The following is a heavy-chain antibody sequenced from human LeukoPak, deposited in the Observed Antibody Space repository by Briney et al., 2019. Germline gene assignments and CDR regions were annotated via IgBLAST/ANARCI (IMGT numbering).Heavy chain of an antibody. D-gene: IGHD4-11*01. V-gene: IGHV4-61*02. CDR2: IYTSGST. J-gene: IGHJ4*02. CDR3: ARVYGLSDYMALYYFDY. CDR1: GGSISSGSYY. Sequence: PSETLSLTCTVSGGSISSGSYYWSWIRQPAGTGLEWIGRIYTSGSTNYNPSLKSRVTISLDTSKNQFSLKLTSVTAADTAVYYCARVYGLSDYMALYYFDYWGQGTLVTVSS.